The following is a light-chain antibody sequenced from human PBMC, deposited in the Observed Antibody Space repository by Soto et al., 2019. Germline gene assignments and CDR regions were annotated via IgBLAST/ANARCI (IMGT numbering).Light chain of an antibody. V-gene: IGKV3-15*01. Sequence: EIVLTQSPATLSVSPGDRVTLSCRASQSVDINLAWYQQRPGQAPRLLVYGASTKAIDMPGRFSGRGSGTEFTLTINNLQSEDFAVYYCQQYRNWPRTFGQGTKVDIK. J-gene: IGKJ1*01. CDR3: QQYRNWPRT. CDR1: QSVDIN. CDR2: GAS.